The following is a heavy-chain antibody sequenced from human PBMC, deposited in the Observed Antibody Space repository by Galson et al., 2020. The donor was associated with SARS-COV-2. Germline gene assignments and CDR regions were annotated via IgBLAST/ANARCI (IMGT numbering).Heavy chain of an antibody. Sequence: LVKPTQTLTLTCTFSGFSLSTSGMCVSWIRQPPGKALEWLALIDWDDDKYYSTSLKTRLTISKDTSKNQVVLTMTNMDPVDTATYYCARIRSSSFPYYYYYGMDVWGQGTTVTVSS. CDR3: ARIRSSSFPYYYYYGMDV. D-gene: IGHD6-13*01. V-gene: IGHV2-70*01. CDR1: GFSLSTSGMC. J-gene: IGHJ6*02. CDR2: IDWDDDK.